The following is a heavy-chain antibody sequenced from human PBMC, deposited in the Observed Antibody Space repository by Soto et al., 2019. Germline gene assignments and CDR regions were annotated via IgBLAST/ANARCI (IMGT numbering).Heavy chain of an antibody. CDR1: GFNFSSYV. D-gene: IGHD6-19*01. V-gene: IGHV3-33*01. CDR3: ARDGQWLPRDGLRSSYYFDY. J-gene: IGHJ4*02. Sequence: QVQLVESGGGVVQPGRSLRLSCAASGFNFSSYVMHWVRQAPGKGLEWVAVIWYDGGNKNYADSVKGRFTISRDNSKNTLYLQMNSLRAEDTAVHYCARDGQWLPRDGLRSSYYFDYWGQGTLVTVSS. CDR2: IWYDGGNK.